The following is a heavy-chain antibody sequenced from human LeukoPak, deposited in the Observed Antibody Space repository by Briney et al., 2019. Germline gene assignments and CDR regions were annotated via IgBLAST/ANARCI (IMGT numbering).Heavy chain of an antibody. CDR2: INSEGTST. V-gene: IGHV3-74*01. CDR1: GFTFSSYW. D-gene: IGHD6-19*01. CDR3: AKVRPTRFVESSGWLELGY. Sequence: GGSLRLSCAASGFTFSSYWMHWVRQAPGKGLVWVSRINSEGTSTSYADSVKGRFTISRDNSKNSLYLQMNSLRTEDTAFYYCAKVRPTRFVESSGWLELGYWGQGTLVTVSS. J-gene: IGHJ4*02.